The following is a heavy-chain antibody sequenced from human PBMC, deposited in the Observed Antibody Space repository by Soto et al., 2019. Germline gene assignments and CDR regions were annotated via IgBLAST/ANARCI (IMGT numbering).Heavy chain of an antibody. Sequence: PSETLSLTCTVSGGSISGGDYYWSWIRQPPEKGLEWIGYIHYSGSTYYSPSLKSRVAISLDTSKNQFSLIVRSVTAADTAVYYCARDSVQFGPAFDYWGQGSLVTVSS. D-gene: IGHD3-10*01. V-gene: IGHV4-30-4*01. CDR1: GGSISGGDYY. CDR3: ARDSVQFGPAFDY. J-gene: IGHJ4*02. CDR2: IHYSGST.